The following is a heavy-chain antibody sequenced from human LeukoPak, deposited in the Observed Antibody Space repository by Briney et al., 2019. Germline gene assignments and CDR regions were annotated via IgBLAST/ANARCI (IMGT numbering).Heavy chain of an antibody. D-gene: IGHD3-10*01. CDR1: GFTFSNSW. J-gene: IGHJ4*02. Sequence: GGSLRLSCAASGFTFSNSWMSWIRQAPGQGLEWVANIKQDGSEKYYVDSVKGRCTISRDVSKNTVSLQLDNLTTEDTAVYYCARVHGEVSDEIFHYFDYWGQGTPATVSS. CDR2: IKQDGSEK. CDR3: ARVHGEVSDEIFHYFDY. V-gene: IGHV3-7*05.